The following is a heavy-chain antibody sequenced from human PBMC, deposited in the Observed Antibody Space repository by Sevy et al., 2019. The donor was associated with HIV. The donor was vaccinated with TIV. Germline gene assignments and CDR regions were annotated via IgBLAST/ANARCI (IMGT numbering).Heavy chain of an antibody. CDR1: GGTFSSYA. D-gene: IGHD6-13*01. CDR2: IIPIFGTA. J-gene: IGHJ5*02. V-gene: IGHV1-69*13. Sequence: ASVKVSCKASGGTFSSYAISWVRQAPGQGLEWMGGIIPIFGTANYAQKFQGRVTITADESTSTAYMELSSLRSEDTAVYYCARGIAAAGTGNNWFDPWGQGTPVTVSS. CDR3: ARGIAAAGTGNNWFDP.